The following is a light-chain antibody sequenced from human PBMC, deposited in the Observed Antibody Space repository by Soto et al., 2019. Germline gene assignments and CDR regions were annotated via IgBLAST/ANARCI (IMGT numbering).Light chain of an antibody. CDR1: QSISSW. CDR3: QQYNSYSWT. V-gene: IGKV1-5*03. Sequence: DIQMTQSPSTLSAFVGDRVTITCRASQSISSWLAWYQQKPGKAPKLLIYKASSLESGVPSRCSGGGSGTEFTLTISSLQPDDFATYYCQQYNSYSWTFGQGTKVEIK. J-gene: IGKJ1*01. CDR2: KAS.